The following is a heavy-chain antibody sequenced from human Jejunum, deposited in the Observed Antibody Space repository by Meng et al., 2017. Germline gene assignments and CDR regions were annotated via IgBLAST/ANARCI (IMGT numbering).Heavy chain of an antibody. J-gene: IGHJ4*02. CDR3: VRALNDDGGEKF. Sequence: GGSLTLSCTASGFIFSNYWMHWVRQVPGKGLVWVSRINGDGSTTGYADSVKGRFTISRDNAKNTLSLQMNSLRAEDTAVYYCVRALNDDGGEKFWGQGMLVTVSS. V-gene: IGHV3-74*01. CDR1: GFIFSNYW. D-gene: IGHD4-23*01. CDR2: INGDGSTT.